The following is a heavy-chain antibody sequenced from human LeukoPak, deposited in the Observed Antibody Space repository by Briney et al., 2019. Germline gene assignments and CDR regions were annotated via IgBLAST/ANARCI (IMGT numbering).Heavy chain of an antibody. Sequence: VASVKVSCKASGGTFSSYAISWVRQAPGQGLEWMGGIIPIFGTANYAQKFQGRVTITADKSTSTAYMELSSLRSEDTAVYYCARGGYCSGGSCYPIDYWGQGTLVTVSS. CDR2: IIPIFGTA. CDR3: ARGGYCSGGSCYPIDY. V-gene: IGHV1-69*06. CDR1: GGTFSSYA. J-gene: IGHJ4*02. D-gene: IGHD2-15*01.